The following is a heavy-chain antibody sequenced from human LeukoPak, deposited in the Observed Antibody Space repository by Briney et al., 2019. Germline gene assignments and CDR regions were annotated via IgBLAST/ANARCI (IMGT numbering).Heavy chain of an antibody. J-gene: IGHJ4*02. D-gene: IGHD2-2*01. CDR1: GFTFSNYN. CDR3: ANKYQLLCCPFDY. CDR2: ISSSSNTI. V-gene: IGHV3-48*01. Sequence: GGSLRLSCAASGFTFSNYNMNWVRQAPGMGLEWVSYISSSSNTIYYADSVKGRFTISRDNSKNTLYLQMNSLRAEDTAVYYCANKYQLLCCPFDYWGQGTLVTVSS.